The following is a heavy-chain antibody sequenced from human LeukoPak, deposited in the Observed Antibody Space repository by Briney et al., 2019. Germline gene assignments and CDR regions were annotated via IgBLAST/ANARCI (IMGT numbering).Heavy chain of an antibody. J-gene: IGHJ4*02. Sequence: GGSLRLSCAAPGFTVSSNYMSWVRQAPGKGLEWVSVIYSGGSTYYADSVKGRFTISRHNSKNTLYLQMNSLRAEDTAVYYCAREGDCSGGSCYTNYFDYWGQGTLVTVSS. CDR2: IYSGGST. CDR1: GFTVSSNY. CDR3: AREGDCSGGSCYTNYFDY. V-gene: IGHV3-53*04. D-gene: IGHD2-15*01.